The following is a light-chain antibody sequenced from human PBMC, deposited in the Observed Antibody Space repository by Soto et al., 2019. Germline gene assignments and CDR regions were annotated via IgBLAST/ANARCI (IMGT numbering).Light chain of an antibody. CDR2: DVS. J-gene: IGLJ1*01. CDR3: SSYTTSSTYV. Sequence: QSALTQPASVSGSPGQSITISCTGTSSDVGGYNYVSWHQQHPGKVPKLMIYDVSYRPSGVSNRFSGSKSGNMASLTISGLQAEDEADYYCSSYTTSSTYVFGTGTKLTVL. CDR1: SSDVGGYNY. V-gene: IGLV2-14*01.